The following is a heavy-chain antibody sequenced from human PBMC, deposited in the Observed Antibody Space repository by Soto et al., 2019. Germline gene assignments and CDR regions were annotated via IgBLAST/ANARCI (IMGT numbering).Heavy chain of an antibody. CDR3: ASNYGSGYRAFDS. V-gene: IGHV1-69*02. CDR2: VNPILSMS. J-gene: IGHJ4*02. CDR1: GDTFNFYS. D-gene: IGHD3-10*01. Sequence: QVQLVQSGAEVKSAGSSVKVSCKASGDTFNFYSINWVRQAPGLGLEWVGRVNPILSMSNYAQRFQGRVTMTADKSTGTAYMERRILRSEDTAIYYCASNYGSGYRAFDSWGQGALVTVSS.